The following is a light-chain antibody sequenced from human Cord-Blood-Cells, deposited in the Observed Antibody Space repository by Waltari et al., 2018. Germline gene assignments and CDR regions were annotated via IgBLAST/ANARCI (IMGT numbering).Light chain of an antibody. Sequence: QSALTQPASVSGSPGQSITISCTGTSSDVGSYNLVSWYQQHPGKAPKLMIYEGSKRPSGVSNRFSGSKSGNTASLTISGLQAEDEAYYYCCSYAGSSIYVVFGGGTKLTVL. V-gene: IGLV2-23*01. CDR3: CSYAGSSIYVV. CDR1: SSDVGSYNL. J-gene: IGLJ2*01. CDR2: EGS.